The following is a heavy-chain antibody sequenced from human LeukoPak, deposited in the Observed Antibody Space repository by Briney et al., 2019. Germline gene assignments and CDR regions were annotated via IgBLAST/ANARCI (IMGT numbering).Heavy chain of an antibody. Sequence: SETLSLTCTVSGGSISTFFWSWIRQPPGKGLEWIGYIYYSGSTNYKPSLKSRVTITVDTSKNQFSLKLSSVTAADTAVYYCARYSRSSQYFDSWGQGTLVTVSS. CDR3: ARYSRSSQYFDS. V-gene: IGHV4-59*01. J-gene: IGHJ4*02. D-gene: IGHD5-18*01. CDR2: IYYSGST. CDR1: GGSISTFF.